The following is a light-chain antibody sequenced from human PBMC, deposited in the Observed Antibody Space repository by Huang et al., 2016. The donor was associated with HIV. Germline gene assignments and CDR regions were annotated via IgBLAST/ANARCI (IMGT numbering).Light chain of an antibody. Sequence: EIVLTQFPGNLSLSPGESATLSCRATQSISTYYLAWFQKKPGQAPRVVIYCASSRATGIPKRCSGSGSGTDFTLTITRLEPEDFASYYCQHYGSSPLTFGGGTKVEIK. V-gene: IGKV3-20*01. CDR3: QHYGSSPLT. CDR1: QSISTYY. J-gene: IGKJ4*01. CDR2: CAS.